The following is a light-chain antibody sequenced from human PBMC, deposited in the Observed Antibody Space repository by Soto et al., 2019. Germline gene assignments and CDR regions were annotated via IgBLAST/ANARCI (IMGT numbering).Light chain of an antibody. V-gene: IGKV1-9*01. CDR1: QGISTY. Sequence: DIQLTQSPSFLSASVGDRVTMTCRASQGISTYLAWYQQKPGKAPKLLIYDASTLQSGVPSRFSGSGSGTEFTLTISSLQPDDFATYYCQQYHSRRTFGQGTKVDIK. CDR3: QQYHSRRT. J-gene: IGKJ1*01. CDR2: DAS.